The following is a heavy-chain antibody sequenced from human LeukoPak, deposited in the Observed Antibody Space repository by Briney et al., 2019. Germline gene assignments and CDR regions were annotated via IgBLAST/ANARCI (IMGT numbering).Heavy chain of an antibody. CDR1: GFTFSSCE. D-gene: IGHD1-26*01. CDR2: ILNSGGST. Sequence: GGSLRLSCEASGFTFSSCEMNWVRQAPGKGLEWVSTILNSGGSTYNADSVKGRFTISRDESKNILSLQMNGLRAEDTAIYYCAKAPGRSNWHFDLWGRGTLVTVSS. J-gene: IGHJ2*01. V-gene: IGHV3-23*01. CDR3: AKAPGRSNWHFDL.